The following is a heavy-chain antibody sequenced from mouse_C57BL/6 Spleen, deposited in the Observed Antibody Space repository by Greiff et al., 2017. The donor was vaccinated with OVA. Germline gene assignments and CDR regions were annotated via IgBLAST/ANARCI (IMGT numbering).Heavy chain of an antibody. J-gene: IGHJ2*01. Sequence: EVKLMESGPELVKPGASVKIPCKASGYTFTDYNMDWVKQSHGKSLEWIGDINPNNGGTIYNQKFKGKATLTVDKSSSTAYMELRSLTSEDTAVYYCARSRVYYFYYWGQGTTLTVSS. CDR3: ARSRVYYFYY. CDR2: INPNNGGT. V-gene: IGHV1-18*01. CDR1: GYTFTDYN.